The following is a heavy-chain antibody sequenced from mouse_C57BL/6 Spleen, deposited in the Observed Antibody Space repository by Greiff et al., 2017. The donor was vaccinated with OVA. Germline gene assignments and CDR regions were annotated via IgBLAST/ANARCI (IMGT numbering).Heavy chain of an antibody. Sequence: EVQVVESGGDLVKPGGSLKLSCAASGFTFSSYGMSWVRQTPDKRLEWVATISSGGSYTYYPDSVKGRFTISRDNAKNTLYLQMSSLKSEDTAMYYCARLYYDYDGLYYAMDYWGQGTSVTVSS. CDR3: ARLYYDYDGLYYAMDY. J-gene: IGHJ4*01. CDR1: GFTFSSYG. CDR2: ISSGGSYT. V-gene: IGHV5-6*01. D-gene: IGHD2-4*01.